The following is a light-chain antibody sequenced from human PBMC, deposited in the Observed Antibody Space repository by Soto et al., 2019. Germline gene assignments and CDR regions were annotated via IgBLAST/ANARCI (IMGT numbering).Light chain of an antibody. CDR2: DAS. J-gene: IGKJ1*01. CDR1: ESISSW. Sequence: DIQMTQSPSTLSASVGDRVTITCRASESISSWLAWYQQTPGKAPKVLISDASRLETGVPSRFSGSGSGTEFTLTISSLQPDDFATYYCQQYNSYSPATFGQGTKVDIK. CDR3: QQYNSYSPAT. V-gene: IGKV1-5*01.